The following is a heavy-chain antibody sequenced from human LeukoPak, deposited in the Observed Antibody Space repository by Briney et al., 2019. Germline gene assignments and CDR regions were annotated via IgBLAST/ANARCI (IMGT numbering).Heavy chain of an antibody. Sequence: PSETLSLTCTISGDSISDYSWSWVRQPPGRGLEWIGYIYYSGSTTYNPSLKSRITISLDTSKNQFSLKLNSVTAADTAIYYCAGGYTLRSYRFDYWGQGTLVTVSS. J-gene: IGHJ4*02. CDR2: IYYSGST. CDR3: AGGYTLRSYRFDY. D-gene: IGHD3-10*01. V-gene: IGHV4-59*12. CDR1: GDSISDYS.